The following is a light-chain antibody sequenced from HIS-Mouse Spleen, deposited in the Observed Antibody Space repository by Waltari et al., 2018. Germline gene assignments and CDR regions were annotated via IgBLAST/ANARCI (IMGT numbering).Light chain of an antibody. CDR1: QGISNY. CDR2: AAS. CDR3: QKYNSAPWT. J-gene: IGKJ1*01. Sequence: DIQMTQSPSSLSASVGDTVTITCRESQGISNYLAWYQQKPGKVPTLLIYAASTLQSGVPSRFSGSGSGTDFTLTISSLQPEDVATYYCQKYNSAPWTFGQGTKVEIK. V-gene: IGKV1-27*01.